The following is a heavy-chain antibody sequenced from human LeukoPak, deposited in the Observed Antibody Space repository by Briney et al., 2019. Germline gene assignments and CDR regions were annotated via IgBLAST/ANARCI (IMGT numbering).Heavy chain of an antibody. D-gene: IGHD3-3*01. V-gene: IGHV1-69*06. CDR1: RYTFTGYY. CDR3: ARIIPGRPLGRAFYENGFDY. Sequence: ASVKVSCKASRYTFTGYYIHWVRQAPGQGLEWMGRIIPIFGTANYAQKFQGRVTITADKSTSTAYMELSSLRSEDTAVYYCARIIPGRPLGRAFYENGFDYWGQGTLVTVSS. J-gene: IGHJ4*02. CDR2: IIPIFGTA.